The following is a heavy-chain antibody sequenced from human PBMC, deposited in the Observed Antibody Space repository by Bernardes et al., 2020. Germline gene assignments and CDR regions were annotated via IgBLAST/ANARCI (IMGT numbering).Heavy chain of an antibody. J-gene: IGHJ4*02. CDR3: ARTTMTMVVTPFDY. V-gene: IGHV4-38-2*01. D-gene: IGHD4-17*01. Sequence: SDTLSLICAVSAYSISSGYYWGWIRQPPGKGLEWIGSMYHSGSTYYNPSLKSRVNISVDTSKNQFSLKLSSVTAADTAVYYCARTTMTMVVTPFDYWGQGALVTVSS. CDR1: AYSISSGYY. CDR2: MYHSGST.